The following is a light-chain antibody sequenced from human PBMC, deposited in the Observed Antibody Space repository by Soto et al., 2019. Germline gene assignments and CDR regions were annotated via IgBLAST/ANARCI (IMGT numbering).Light chain of an antibody. Sequence: QSALTQPASVSGSPGQSITISCTGTSSDVGGYNYVSWYQQHPGKAPKLMIYDVSNRPSGVSNRFSGSKSVNTASLTISGLQAEDEADYYSSSSTSSSTVVFGGGTQLTVL. CDR2: DVS. V-gene: IGLV2-14*01. J-gene: IGLJ7*01. CDR1: SSDVGGYNY. CDR3: SSSTSSSTVV.